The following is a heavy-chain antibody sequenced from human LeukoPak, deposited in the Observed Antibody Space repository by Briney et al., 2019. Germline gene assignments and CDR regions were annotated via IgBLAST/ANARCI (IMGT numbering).Heavy chain of an antibody. Sequence: SETLSLTCAVYGGSFSGYYWSWIRQPPGKGLEWIGEINHSGSTNYNPSLKSRVTISVDTSKNQFSLRLNSVTAADTAVYYCAREGTRSGWGDTFDYWGQGTLVTVSS. CDR1: GGSFSGYY. J-gene: IGHJ4*02. D-gene: IGHD6-19*01. V-gene: IGHV4-34*01. CDR3: AREGTRSGWGDTFDY. CDR2: INHSGST.